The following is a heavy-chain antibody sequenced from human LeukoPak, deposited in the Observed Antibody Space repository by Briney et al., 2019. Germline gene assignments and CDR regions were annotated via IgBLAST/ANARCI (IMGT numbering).Heavy chain of an antibody. Sequence: GASVEVSCKASGYTFTSYAMNWVRQAPGQWLEWMGWINTNTGNPTYAQGFTGRFVFSLDTSVSTAYLQISSLKAEDTAVYYCASLYGGKGYNWFDPWGQGTLVTVSS. V-gene: IGHV7-4-1*02. J-gene: IGHJ5*02. CDR1: GYTFTSYA. CDR2: INTNTGNP. CDR3: ASLYGGKGYNWFDP. D-gene: IGHD4-23*01.